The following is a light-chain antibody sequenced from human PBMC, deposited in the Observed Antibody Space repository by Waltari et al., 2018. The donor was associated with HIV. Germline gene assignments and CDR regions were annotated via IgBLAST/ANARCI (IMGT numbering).Light chain of an antibody. CDR1: RSTIGSNT. CDR3: AAWDDSLNGVV. CDR2: NNN. V-gene: IGLV1-44*01. J-gene: IGLJ2*01. Sequence: QSVLTQPPSASGTPGQRVTISCSGSRSTIGSNTVSWYRQLPGTAPKLLMYNNNQRPSGVPDRFSGSKSGTSASLAISGLQSEDEANYYCAAWDDSLNGVVFGGGTKLTVL.